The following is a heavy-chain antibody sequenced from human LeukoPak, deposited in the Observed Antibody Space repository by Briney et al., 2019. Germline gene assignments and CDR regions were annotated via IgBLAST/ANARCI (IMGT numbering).Heavy chain of an antibody. Sequence: SETLSLTCAVYGGSFSGYYWSWIRQPPGKGLEWIGEINHSGSTNYNPSLKSRVTISVDTSKNQFSLKLSSVTAADTAVYYCASRSITMIVPTDYWGQGTLVTVSS. V-gene: IGHV4-34*01. CDR3: ASRSITMIVPTDY. CDR1: GGSFSGYY. J-gene: IGHJ4*02. CDR2: INHSGST. D-gene: IGHD3-22*01.